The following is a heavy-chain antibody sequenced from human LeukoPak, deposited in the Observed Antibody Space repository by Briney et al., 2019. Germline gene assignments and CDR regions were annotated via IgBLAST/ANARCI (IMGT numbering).Heavy chain of an antibody. Sequence: GGSLRLSCAASGFTFSSYAMHWVRQAPGKGLEWVAVISYGGSNKYYADSVKGRFTISRDNSKNTLYLQVNSLRAKDTAVYYCAREHYYGSGSYLWFDPWGQGTLVTVSS. CDR1: GFTFSSYA. V-gene: IGHV3-30*04. D-gene: IGHD3-10*01. CDR3: AREHYYGSGSYLWFDP. J-gene: IGHJ5*02. CDR2: ISYGGSNK.